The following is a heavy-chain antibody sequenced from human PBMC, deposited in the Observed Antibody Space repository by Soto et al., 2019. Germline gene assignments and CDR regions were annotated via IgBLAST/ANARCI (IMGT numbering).Heavy chain of an antibody. CDR3: AGRQKLLWFGESHWFDH. V-gene: IGHV4-39*01. CDR1: GRSISSSSYY. Sequence: XETLCLTCTLAGRSISSSSYYWGWVRQPPGKGLEWIGIIYYSGSTYYNPSLKSRVTISVDTSKNQFSLKLSSVTAADTAVYYCAGRQKLLWFGESHWFDHWGQGTLVTVSS. J-gene: IGHJ5*02. D-gene: IGHD3-10*01. CDR2: IYYSGST.